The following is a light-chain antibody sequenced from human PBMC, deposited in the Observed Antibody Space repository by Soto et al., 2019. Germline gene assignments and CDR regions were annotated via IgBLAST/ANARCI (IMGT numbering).Light chain of an antibody. Sequence: ENVLTQSPGTLSLSPGERAALSCRASQRVGRDYLAWFQQKSGQTPRLVIYGASSRATGIPDRFSGSGSGTDFTLTISRLEPEDFAVYYCQQYAASPITFGQGTRLEIK. J-gene: IGKJ5*01. CDR3: QQYAASPIT. V-gene: IGKV3-20*01. CDR1: QRVGRDY. CDR2: GAS.